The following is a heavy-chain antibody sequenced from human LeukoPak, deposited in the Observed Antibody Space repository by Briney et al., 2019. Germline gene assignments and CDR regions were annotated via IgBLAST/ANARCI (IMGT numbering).Heavy chain of an antibody. Sequence: GGSLRLSCRASAFTFSNYWMTWVRQAPGKGLEWVANIDQEGGEKRYVDSVRGRFTISRDNAQNLLFLQMNRLRVEDTAVYYCARGSRLGVVERDAFDIWGQGTMVTVSS. V-gene: IGHV3-7*01. CDR1: AFTFSNYW. CDR3: ARGSRLGVVERDAFDI. CDR2: IDQEGGEK. D-gene: IGHD3-3*01. J-gene: IGHJ3*02.